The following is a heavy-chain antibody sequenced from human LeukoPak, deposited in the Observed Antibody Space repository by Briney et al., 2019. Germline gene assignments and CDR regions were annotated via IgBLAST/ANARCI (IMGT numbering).Heavy chain of an antibody. V-gene: IGHV3-21*04. D-gene: IGHD6-19*01. Sequence: GGSLRLSCAASGFTFSSYSMNWVRQAPGKGLEWVSSISGSSGYIFYADSVKGRFTISRDNSKNTLYLQINSLRAEDTAVYYCARERWSVAGTGFDYWGQGTLVTVSS. J-gene: IGHJ4*02. CDR1: GFTFSSYS. CDR3: ARERWSVAGTGFDY. CDR2: ISGSSGYI.